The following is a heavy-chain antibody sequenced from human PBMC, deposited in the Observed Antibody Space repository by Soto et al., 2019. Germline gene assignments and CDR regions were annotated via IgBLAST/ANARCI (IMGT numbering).Heavy chain of an antibody. J-gene: IGHJ6*02. Sequence: QVQLVQSGAEVKKPGSSVKVSCKASGGTFSSYAISWVRQAPGQGLEWMGGIIPIFGTANCAQKFQGRVTITADESTSTAYMELSSLRSEDTAVYYCARGRSSGWYGNYYYGMDVWGQGTTVTVSS. V-gene: IGHV1-69*01. D-gene: IGHD6-19*01. CDR1: GGTFSSYA. CDR2: IIPIFGTA. CDR3: ARGRSSGWYGNYYYGMDV.